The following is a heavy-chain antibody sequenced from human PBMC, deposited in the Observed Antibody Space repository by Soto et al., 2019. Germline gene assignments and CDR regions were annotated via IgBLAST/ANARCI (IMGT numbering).Heavy chain of an antibody. D-gene: IGHD6-13*01. V-gene: IGHV4-31*03. CDR1: GGSISSGGYY. Sequence: ASETLSLTCTVSGGSISSGGYYWSWIRQHPGKGLEWIGYIYYSGSTYYNPSLKSRVTISVDTSKNQFSLKLSSVTAADTAVYYCAGRPLYSSSWYYYYYYMDVWGKGTTVTVSS. CDR3: AGRPLYSSSWYYYYYYMDV. J-gene: IGHJ6*03. CDR2: IYYSGST.